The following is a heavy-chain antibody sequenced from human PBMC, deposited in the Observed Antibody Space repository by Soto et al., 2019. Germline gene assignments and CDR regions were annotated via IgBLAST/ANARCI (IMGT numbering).Heavy chain of an antibody. CDR3: AREGDSSGYGWFDP. CDR2: INPNSGGT. Sequence: ASVKVSCKASGYTFTGYYVHWVRQAPGQGPEWMGWINPNSGGTNYAQKFQGWVTMTRDTSISTAYMELSRLRSDDTAVYYCAREGDSSGYGWFDPWGQGTLVTVSS. CDR1: GYTFTGYY. V-gene: IGHV1-2*04. D-gene: IGHD3-22*01. J-gene: IGHJ5*02.